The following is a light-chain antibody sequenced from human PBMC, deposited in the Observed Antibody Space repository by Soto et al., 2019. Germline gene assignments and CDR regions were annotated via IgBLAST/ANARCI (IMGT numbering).Light chain of an antibody. CDR2: TNI. Sequence: QSVLTQPPSASGTPGQRVSISCSGGSSKIGSHTVTWYQQLPGTAPRLLIYTNIQRPSGVPDRFSGSKSGTSASLAISGLQSEDEADYYCAAWDGSLNTWVFGGGTKLTVL. J-gene: IGLJ3*02. V-gene: IGLV1-44*01. CDR1: SSKIGSHT. CDR3: AAWDGSLNTWV.